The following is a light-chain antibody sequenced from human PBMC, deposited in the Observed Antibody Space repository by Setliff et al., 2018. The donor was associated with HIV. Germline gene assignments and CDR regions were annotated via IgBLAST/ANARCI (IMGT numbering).Light chain of an antibody. CDR2: EVS. CDR1: SSDVGGYDY. Sequence: QSALAQPASVSGSPGQSITISCTGTSSDVGGYDYVSWYQHHPGKAPKLLIFEVSNRPSGISDRFSGSKSGNTASLTISGLQADDEADYYCCSYGSSDTFVFGTGTKVTVL. J-gene: IGLJ1*01. V-gene: IGLV2-14*01. CDR3: CSYGSSDTFV.